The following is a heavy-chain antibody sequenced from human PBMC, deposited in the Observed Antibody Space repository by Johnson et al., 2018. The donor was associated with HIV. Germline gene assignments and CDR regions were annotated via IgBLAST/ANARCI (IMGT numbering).Heavy chain of an antibody. D-gene: IGHD2-2*01. V-gene: IGHV3-30*18. Sequence: QVQLVESGGGVVQPGRSLRLSCAASGFTFSSYGMHWVRQAPGKGLEWVAVISYDGSNKYYADSVKGRFTISRDNSKNTLYLQMNSLRNEDTAVYSCAKAVVPSDDAFDIWGQVTMVTVSS. CDR1: GFTFSSYG. CDR3: AKAVVPSDDAFDI. CDR2: ISYDGSNK. J-gene: IGHJ3*02.